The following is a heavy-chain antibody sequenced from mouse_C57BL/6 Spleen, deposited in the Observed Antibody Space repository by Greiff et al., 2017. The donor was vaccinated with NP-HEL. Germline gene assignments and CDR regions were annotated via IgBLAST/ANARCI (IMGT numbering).Heavy chain of an antibody. Sequence: VQLQQPGAELVKPGASVKVSCKASGYTFTSYWMHWVKQRPGQGLEWIGRIHPSDGDTNYNQKFKGKATLTVDKSSSTAYMQLSSLTSEDSAVYYCAIPLYDYDDPPFAYWGQGTLVTVSA. D-gene: IGHD2-4*01. CDR3: AIPLYDYDDPPFAY. J-gene: IGHJ3*01. CDR2: IHPSDGDT. CDR1: GYTFTSYW. V-gene: IGHV1-74*01.